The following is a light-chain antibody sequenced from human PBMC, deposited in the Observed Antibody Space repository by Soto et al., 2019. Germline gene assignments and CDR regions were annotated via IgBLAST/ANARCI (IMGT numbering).Light chain of an antibody. V-gene: IGKV1-27*01. CDR3: HNYDSSPSLT. Sequence: DIQMTQSPSSLSASVGDRVTITCRASQGISGNLAWYQQKPGEVPKLLIFATSTLQSGVPSRFSGGGSGTDFTLTIPKLQPEDVATYYCHNYDSSPSLTFGHGTRVEIK. J-gene: IGKJ1*01. CDR1: QGISGN. CDR2: ATS.